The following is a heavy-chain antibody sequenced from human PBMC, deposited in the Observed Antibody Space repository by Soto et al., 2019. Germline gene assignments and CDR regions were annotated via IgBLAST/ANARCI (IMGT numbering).Heavy chain of an antibody. CDR1: GLSLSTSGEA. D-gene: IGHD3-10*02. Sequence: QITLKESGPTLVKPTQTLTLTCTFSGLSLSTSGEAVGWIRQPPGKALAWLALIYWDDDKRYNPTLKTRLTITKDTSKKQVVLTLTNMDPVDTATYYWAHYVSTSPAGWFDHWGQCIIVTVSS. J-gene: IGHJ5*02. CDR2: IYWDDDK. CDR3: AHYVSTSPAGWFDH. V-gene: IGHV2-5*02.